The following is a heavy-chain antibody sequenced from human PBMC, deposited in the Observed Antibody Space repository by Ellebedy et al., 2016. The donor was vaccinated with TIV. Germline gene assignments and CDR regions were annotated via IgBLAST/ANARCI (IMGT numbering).Heavy chain of an antibody. CDR3: ARPQGLYYDSSGYYSYYFDY. D-gene: IGHD3-22*01. J-gene: IGHJ4*02. Sequence: ASVKVSXKASGYTFTSYGISWVRQAPGQGLEWMGWISAYNGNTNYAQKLQGRVTMTTGTSTSTAYMELRSLRSDDTAVYYCARPQGLYYDSSGYYSYYFDYWGQGTLVTVSS. CDR2: ISAYNGNT. V-gene: IGHV1-18*04. CDR1: GYTFTSYG.